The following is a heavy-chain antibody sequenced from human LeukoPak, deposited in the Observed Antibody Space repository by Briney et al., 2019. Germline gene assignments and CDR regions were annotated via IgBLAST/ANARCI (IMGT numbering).Heavy chain of an antibody. V-gene: IGHV3-30*02. CDR3: AKGDSSSWYGHLWFDP. J-gene: IGHJ5*02. CDR1: GFTLSSYG. Sequence: GGSLRLSCAASGFTLSSYGMHWVRQAPGKGLEWVAFIRYDGSNKYYADSVKGRFTISRDNSKNTLYLQMNSLRAEDTAVYYCAKGDSSSWYGHLWFDPWGQGTLVTVSS. CDR2: IRYDGSNK. D-gene: IGHD6-13*01.